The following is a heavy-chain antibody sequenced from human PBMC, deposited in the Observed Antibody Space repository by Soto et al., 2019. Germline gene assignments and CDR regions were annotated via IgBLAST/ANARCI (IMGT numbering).Heavy chain of an antibody. CDR2: IIPIFGTA. J-gene: IGHJ6*02. Sequence: ASVKVSCKASGGTFSSYAISWVRQAPGQGLEWMGGIIPIFGTANYAQKFQGRVTITADESTSTAYMELSSLRSEDTAVYYCASCSGWAKYYYYGMDVWGQGTTVTVSS. CDR1: GGTFSSYA. CDR3: ASCSGWAKYYYYGMDV. D-gene: IGHD6-19*01. V-gene: IGHV1-69*13.